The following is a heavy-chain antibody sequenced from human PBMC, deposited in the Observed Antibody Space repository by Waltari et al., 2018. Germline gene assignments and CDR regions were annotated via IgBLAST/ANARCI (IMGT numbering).Heavy chain of an antibody. CDR3: AREFSGSFDYMDV. Sequence: QLVESGGNLVEPGGSLRLSCAASVFAFRNYEMTWVRQAPGKGLGWVSYISGDEYIVCYAESVKGRFTISRDDAKNSRYLHMSSLRDEDTAVYYCAREFSGSFDYMDVWGKGTTVTVSS. CDR1: VFAFRNYE. J-gene: IGHJ6*03. D-gene: IGHD1-26*01. V-gene: IGHV3-48*03. CDR2: ISGDEYIV.